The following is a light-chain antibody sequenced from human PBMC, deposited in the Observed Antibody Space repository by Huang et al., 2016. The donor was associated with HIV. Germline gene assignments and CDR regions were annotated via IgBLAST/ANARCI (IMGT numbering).Light chain of an antibody. CDR1: QNITR. V-gene: IGKV3-15*01. J-gene: IGKJ1*01. Sequence: EIVMMQSPATLSVSPGERATLSCRASQNITRLAWYQHKPGQAPRLLIYDASSRATGVPARFSGGGSGTDFTLTVSSLQSEDFALYYCQQYDDWPPWTFGQGTQVDIK. CDR2: DAS. CDR3: QQYDDWPPWT.